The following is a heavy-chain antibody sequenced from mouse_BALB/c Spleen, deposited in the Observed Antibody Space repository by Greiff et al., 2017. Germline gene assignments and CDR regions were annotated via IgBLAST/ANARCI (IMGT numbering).Heavy chain of an antibody. CDR1: GFNINDYY. J-gene: IGHJ4*01. CDR3: NAGNDELDY. CDR2: IDPENGDT. Sequence: EVHLVESGAELVRSGASVKLSCTASGFNINDYYMHWVKQRPEQGLEWIGWIDPENGDTEYAPKFKGKATMTADTSSNTAYLQLSSLTSEDTAVYCCNAGNDELDYWGQGTSVTVSS. V-gene: IGHV14-4*02.